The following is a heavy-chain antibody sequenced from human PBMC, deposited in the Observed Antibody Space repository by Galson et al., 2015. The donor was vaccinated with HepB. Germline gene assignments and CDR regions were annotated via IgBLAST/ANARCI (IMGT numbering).Heavy chain of an antibody. Sequence: SLRLSCAASGFTFSNYGMHWVRQAPGKGLEWVAVISYDGSNKYYADSVKGRFTISRDNSKNTLYLQMNSLRAEDTAVYYCAKDRRYLLRDYGDDVDYFDYWGQGTLFTVSS. V-gene: IGHV3-30*18. J-gene: IGHJ4*02. D-gene: IGHD4-17*01. CDR3: AKDRRYLLRDYGDDVDYFDY. CDR1: GFTFSNYG. CDR2: ISYDGSNK.